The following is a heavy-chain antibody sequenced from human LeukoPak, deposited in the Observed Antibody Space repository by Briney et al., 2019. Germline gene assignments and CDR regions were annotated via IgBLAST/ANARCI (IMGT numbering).Heavy chain of an antibody. J-gene: IGHJ4*02. D-gene: IGHD3-10*01. V-gene: IGHV3-53*01. Sequence: PGGSLRLSCAASGFTVSGTYMSWVRQAPGRGLEWVSVIYNGGTTHYADSVKGRFTISRDHSQNTLYLQMNSLRVEDTAVYYCAREGASSLVRGVIGYWGPGTLVTVSS. CDR2: IYNGGTT. CDR3: AREGASSLVRGVIGY. CDR1: GFTVSGTY.